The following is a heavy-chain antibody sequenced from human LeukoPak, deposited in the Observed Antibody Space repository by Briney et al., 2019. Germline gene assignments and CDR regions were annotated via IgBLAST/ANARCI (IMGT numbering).Heavy chain of an antibody. CDR2: IRPGGDGP. D-gene: IGHD1-1*01. Sequence: GASLKVSCKASGHSLNNYHMHWVRQAPGQGLEWLGIIRPGGDGPSYAQKFQGRVTMTRDMSTSTVYMELSSLTSDDTAVYYCGRDPTYRNYFDSWGQGTLVTVSS. V-gene: IGHV1-46*02. J-gene: IGHJ4*02. CDR1: GHSLNNYH. CDR3: GRDPTYRNYFDS.